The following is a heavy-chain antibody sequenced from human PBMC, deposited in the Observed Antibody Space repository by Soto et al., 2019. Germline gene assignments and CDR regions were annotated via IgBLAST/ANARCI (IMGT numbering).Heavy chain of an antibody. CDR2: IDPEDGET. CDR1: GYTLAEIS. J-gene: IGHJ6*02. V-gene: IGHV1-24*01. D-gene: IGHD2-2*01. Sequence: KVSCKVSGYTLAEISVLGVSLDTGKGLEWMGGIDPEDGETIYAQKLQGRVTMTTDTSTSTAYMELRSLRSDDTAVYYCARSIVVVPWCGMDVWGQGTTVTVS. CDR3: ARSIVVVPWCGMDV.